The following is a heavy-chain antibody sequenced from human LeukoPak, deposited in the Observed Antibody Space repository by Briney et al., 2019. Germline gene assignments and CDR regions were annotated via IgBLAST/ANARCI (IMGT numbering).Heavy chain of an antibody. Sequence: ASVKVSCKASGYTFTGYYMHWVRQAPGQGLEWMGRINPNSGGTNYAQKFQGRVTMTRDTSISTAYMELSRLRSDDTAVYYCARSGITIFGVVIIGDYYGMDVWGQGTTVTVSS. J-gene: IGHJ6*02. V-gene: IGHV1-2*06. D-gene: IGHD3-3*01. CDR2: INPNSGGT. CDR1: GYTFTGYY. CDR3: ARSGITIFGVVIIGDYYGMDV.